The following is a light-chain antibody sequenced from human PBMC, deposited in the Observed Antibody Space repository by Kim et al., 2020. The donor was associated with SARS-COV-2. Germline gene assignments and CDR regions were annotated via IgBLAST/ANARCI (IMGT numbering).Light chain of an antibody. CDR2: SNN. CDR1: SSNIGSNT. Sequence: ELTQPPSASGTPGQRVTISCSGSSSNIGSNTVNWYQQLPGTAPKLLIYSNNQRPSGVPDRFSGSKSGTSASMAISGLQSEDEADYYCAAWDDSLNGPVFGGGTQLTVL. V-gene: IGLV1-44*01. J-gene: IGLJ3*02. CDR3: AAWDDSLNGPV.